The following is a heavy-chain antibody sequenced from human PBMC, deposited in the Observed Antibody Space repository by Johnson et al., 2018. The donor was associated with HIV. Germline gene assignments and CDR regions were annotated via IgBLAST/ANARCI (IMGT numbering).Heavy chain of an antibody. D-gene: IGHD2-21*01. CDR3: AREMVVAGAFDI. Sequence: VQLVESGGGVVQPGRSLRLSCVTSGFTFSSYGMHWVRQAPGKGLEWVSYISSSGSTIYYADSVKGRFTISRDNAKNSLYLQMNSLRAEDTALYYCAREMVVAGAFDIWGQRTMVTVFS. CDR1: GFTFSSYG. J-gene: IGHJ3*02. V-gene: IGHV3-48*04. CDR2: ISSSGSTI.